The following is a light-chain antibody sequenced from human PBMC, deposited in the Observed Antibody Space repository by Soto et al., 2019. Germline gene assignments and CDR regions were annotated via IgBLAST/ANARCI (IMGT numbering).Light chain of an antibody. CDR2: GAS. Sequence: EIVMTQSPATLSVSPGERATLSCRASQSVSSNVAWYQQKPGQAPRLLIYGASTRATGIPARFSGSGSGTEFTLTISSLQSEDFAVYYCQQYNKWPPMYTFGQGTKLEIK. CDR3: QQYNKWPPMYT. V-gene: IGKV3-15*01. J-gene: IGKJ2*01. CDR1: QSVSSN.